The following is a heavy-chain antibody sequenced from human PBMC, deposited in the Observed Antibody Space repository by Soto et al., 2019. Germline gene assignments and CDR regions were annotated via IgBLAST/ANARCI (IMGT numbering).Heavy chain of an antibody. Sequence: PGGSLRLSCAASGFIFSTYAMHWVRQAPGKGLEWVALISYDGGNEYYADSVKGRFTISRDDSENTLYLQMIGLRSEDTAVYYCARLDQYSGYDYYYYGMDVWGQGTTVTVSS. J-gene: IGHJ6*02. CDR2: ISYDGGNE. CDR3: ARLDQYSGYDYYYYGMDV. CDR1: GFIFSTYA. V-gene: IGHV3-30-3*01. D-gene: IGHD5-12*01.